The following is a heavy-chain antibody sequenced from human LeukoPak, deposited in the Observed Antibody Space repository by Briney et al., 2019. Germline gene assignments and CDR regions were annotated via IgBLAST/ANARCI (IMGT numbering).Heavy chain of an antibody. J-gene: IGHJ4*02. D-gene: IGHD1-26*01. V-gene: IGHV1-2*06. CDR3: ARDVIFTSNWEFDY. CDR1: GYTFADYF. Sequence: ASVKVSCKTSGYTFADYFIHWVRQAPGQGLEWMGRINANSGDTYYEQKFQGRVTMTRDTSISTAYVEVNWLISDDTAIYYCARDVIFTSNWEFDYWGQGTLVTVSS. CDR2: INANSGDT.